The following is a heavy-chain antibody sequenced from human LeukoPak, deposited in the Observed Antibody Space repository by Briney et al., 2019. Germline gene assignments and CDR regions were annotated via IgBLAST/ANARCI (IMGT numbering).Heavy chain of an antibody. CDR3: ARVRDLWSFYYTNWFDP. CDR1: GGSISSGSYY. V-gene: IGHV4-61*02. J-gene: IGHJ5*02. CDR2: IYNSGST. Sequence: SETLSLTCTVSGGSISSGSYYWSWIRQPAGKGLEWIGRIYNSGSTHQHPSLKSRVTISVDTSKNQYALKLSSVTAADTAVYYCARVRDLWSFYYTNWFDPWGQGTLVTVSS. D-gene: IGHD3-3*01.